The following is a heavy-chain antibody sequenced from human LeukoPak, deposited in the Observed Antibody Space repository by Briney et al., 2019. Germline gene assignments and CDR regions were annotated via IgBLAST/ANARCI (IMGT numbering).Heavy chain of an antibody. CDR1: GYTFSGYY. V-gene: IGHV1-46*01. CDR3: ARDSSSNWFDP. Sequence: ASVKVSCKASGYTFSGYYMHWVRQAPGQGLEWMGIINPSGGSTSYAQKFQGRVTMTRDMSTSTVYMELSSLRSEDTAVYYCARDSSSNWFDPWGQGTLVTVSS. CDR2: INPSGGST. J-gene: IGHJ5*02. D-gene: IGHD6-6*01.